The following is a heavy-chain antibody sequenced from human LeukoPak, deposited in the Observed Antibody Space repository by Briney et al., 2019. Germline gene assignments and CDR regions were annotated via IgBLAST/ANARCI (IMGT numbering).Heavy chain of an antibody. D-gene: IGHD3-22*01. V-gene: IGHV4-59*01. J-gene: IGHJ5*02. CDR1: GGSFSGYY. Sequence: SETLSLTCAVYGGSFSGYYWSWIRQPPGKGLEWIGYIYYSGSTNYNPSLKSRVTISVDTSKNQFSLKLSSVTAADTAVYYCARDYYYDSSGLRWSDPWGQGTLVTVSS. CDR3: ARDYYYDSSGLRWSDP. CDR2: IYYSGST.